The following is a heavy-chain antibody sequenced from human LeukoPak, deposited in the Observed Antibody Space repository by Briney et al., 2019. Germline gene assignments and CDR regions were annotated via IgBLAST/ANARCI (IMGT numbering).Heavy chain of an antibody. CDR1: GGSISSYY. J-gene: IGHJ4*02. CDR3: ARGSYYGDYGY. Sequence: SETPSLTCTVSGGSISSYYWSWIRQPPGKGLEWIGYIYYSGSTNYNPSLKSRVTISVDTSKNQFSLKLSSVTAADTAVYYCARGSYYGDYGYWGQGTLVTVSS. D-gene: IGHD4-17*01. CDR2: IYYSGST. V-gene: IGHV4-59*08.